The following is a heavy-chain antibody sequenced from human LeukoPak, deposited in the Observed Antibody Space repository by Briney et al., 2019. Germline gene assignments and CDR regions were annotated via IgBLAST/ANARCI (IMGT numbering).Heavy chain of an antibody. Sequence: SQTLSLTCAISGDSVSSNSAAWNWIRQSPSRGLEWLGRTYYRSKWYNDYAVSVKSRITINPDTSKNQFSLQLNSVTPEDTAVYYCARSDIVVVVAANVGAFDIWGQGTMVTVSS. J-gene: IGHJ3*02. V-gene: IGHV6-1*01. D-gene: IGHD2-15*01. CDR1: GDSVSSNSAA. CDR2: TYYRSKWYN. CDR3: ARSDIVVVVAANVGAFDI.